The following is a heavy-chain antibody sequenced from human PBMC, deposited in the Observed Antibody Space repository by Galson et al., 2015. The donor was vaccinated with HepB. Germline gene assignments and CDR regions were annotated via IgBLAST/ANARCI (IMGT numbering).Heavy chain of an antibody. J-gene: IGHJ6*02. D-gene: IGHD3-10*01. CDR2: TYYKSKWYN. CDR3: AREAVTMVRGIIFNYYGMDV. Sequence: CAISGDSVSSNSAAWNWIRQSPSRGLEWLGRTYYKSKWYNDYALSVKSRITINPDTSKNRLSLQLRSVSPEDTAVYYCAREAVTMVRGIIFNYYGMDVWGQGTTVTVSS. V-gene: IGHV6-1*01. CDR1: GDSVSSNSAA.